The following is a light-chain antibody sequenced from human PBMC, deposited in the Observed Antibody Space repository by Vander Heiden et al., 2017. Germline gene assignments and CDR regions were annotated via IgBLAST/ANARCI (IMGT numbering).Light chain of an antibody. Sequence: IQMTQSPSSLSASVGDRVTITCQASQDISNYLNWYQQKPGKAPKLLIDDASNLETGVPSRFSGSGSGTDFTFTISSLQPEDIATYYCQQYDNLPITFGQGTRLEIK. V-gene: IGKV1-33*01. CDR3: QQYDNLPIT. J-gene: IGKJ5*01. CDR2: DAS. CDR1: QDISNY.